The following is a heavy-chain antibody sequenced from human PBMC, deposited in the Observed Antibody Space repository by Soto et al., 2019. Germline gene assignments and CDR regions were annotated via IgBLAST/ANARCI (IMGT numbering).Heavy chain of an antibody. V-gene: IGHV5-51*01. Sequence: PGESLKISCKGSGYSFNSYWIGWVRQMPGKGLEWMGTIYLGDSGDFDIRYNPSFEGQVTISADRSISTAYLQWSSLKASDTAMNYCGRPSGYSRNWSFDYWGRGILVTVSS. D-gene: IGHD6-13*01. CDR3: GRPSGYSRNWSFDY. CDR2: IYLGDSGDFDI. CDR1: GYSFNSYW. J-gene: IGHJ4*02.